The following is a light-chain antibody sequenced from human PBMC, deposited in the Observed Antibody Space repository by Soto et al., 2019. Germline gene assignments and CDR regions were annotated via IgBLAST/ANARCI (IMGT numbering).Light chain of an antibody. V-gene: IGKV3-15*01. CDR1: QSLTRN. CDR3: HQYYKWPLT. J-gene: IGKJ4*01. CDR2: DAS. Sequence: EIVLTQSPATLSVSPGERVTLSCMASQSLTRNLAWYQHKPGQSPRLLIYDASTRATDIPARFSGSGSGTDFTLTISSLLSEDFAVYYCHQYYKWPLTFGGGTKVDIK.